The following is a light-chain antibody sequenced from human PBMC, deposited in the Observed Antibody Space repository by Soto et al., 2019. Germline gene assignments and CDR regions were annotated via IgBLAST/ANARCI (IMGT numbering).Light chain of an antibody. CDR2: DNN. J-gene: IGLJ2*01. Sequence: QSVLTQPPSVSAAPGQKVTISCSGSSSNIGNNYVSWYQQLPGTAPTLLIYDNNKRPSRIPDRFSGSKSGTSATLGITGLQTGGEADYYCGTWDSSLSAVVFGGGTKLTVL. V-gene: IGLV1-51*01. CDR3: GTWDSSLSAVV. CDR1: SSNIGNNY.